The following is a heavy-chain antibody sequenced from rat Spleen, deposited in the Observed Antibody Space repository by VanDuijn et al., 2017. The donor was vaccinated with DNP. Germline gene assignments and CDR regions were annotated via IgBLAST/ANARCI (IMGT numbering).Heavy chain of an antibody. Sequence: EVQLVESGGGLVQPGNSLKLSCAASGFTFGDYAMAWVRQSPKKGLEWVANIISDGCSTYYRDSVRGRFTISRDYARSTLYLQMDSLRSEDTATYYCATSSYYGYDYGFGYWGQGVMVTVSS. V-gene: IGHV5S10*01. CDR2: IISDGCST. CDR3: ATSSYYGYDYGFGY. D-gene: IGHD1-7*01. J-gene: IGHJ2*01. CDR1: GFTFGDYA.